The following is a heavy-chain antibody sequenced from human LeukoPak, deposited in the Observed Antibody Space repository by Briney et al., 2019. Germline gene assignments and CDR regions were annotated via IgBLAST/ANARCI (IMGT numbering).Heavy chain of an antibody. D-gene: IGHD2-2*01. CDR3: ARVPDCSSTSCYFVWFDP. Sequence: ASVKVSCKASGYTFSDYYMHWVRQAPRQGLEWMGWINPNSGGTNYAQKFQGRVTMTRDTSISTAYMELSRLRSDDTAVYYCARVPDCSSTSCYFVWFDPWGQGTLVTVSS. V-gene: IGHV1-2*02. CDR2: INPNSGGT. J-gene: IGHJ5*02. CDR1: GYTFSDYY.